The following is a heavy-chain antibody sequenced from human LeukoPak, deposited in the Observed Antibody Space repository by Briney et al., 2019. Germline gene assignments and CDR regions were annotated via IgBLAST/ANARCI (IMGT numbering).Heavy chain of an antibody. CDR1: GGSFSGYY. CDR2: INHSGST. J-gene: IGHJ4*02. D-gene: IGHD2-15*01. CDR3: ARGRPRSYCSGGSCYSDY. V-gene: IGHV4-34*01. Sequence: SETLSLTCAVYGGSFSGYYWSWIRQPPGKGLEWIGEINHSGSTNYNPSLKSRVTISVDTSKNQFSLKLSSVTAADTAVYYCARGRPRSYCSGGSCYSDYWGQGTLVTVSS.